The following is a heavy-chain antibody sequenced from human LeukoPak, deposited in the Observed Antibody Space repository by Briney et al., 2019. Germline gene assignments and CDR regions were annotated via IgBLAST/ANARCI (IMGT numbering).Heavy chain of an antibody. CDR3: ARSAKGYDYVWGSYRYPLDY. D-gene: IGHD3-16*02. CDR2: IWYDGSNK. Sequence: GGSLRLSCAASGFTFSSYGMHWVRQAPGKGLEWVAVIWYDGSNKYYADSVKGRFTISRDNSKNTLYLQMNSLRAEDTAVYYCARSAKGYDYVWGSYRYPLDYWGQGTLVTVSS. CDR1: GFTFSSYG. V-gene: IGHV3-33*01. J-gene: IGHJ4*02.